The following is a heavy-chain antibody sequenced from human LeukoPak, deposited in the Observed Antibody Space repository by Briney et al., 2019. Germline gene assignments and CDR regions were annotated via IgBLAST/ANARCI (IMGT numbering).Heavy chain of an antibody. Sequence: GGSLRLSCAASGFTVSSNYMSWVRQAPGKGLEWVSVIYSGGSTFYAESVKGRFTISRDNSKNTLYLQMNSLRADDTAVYYCAREMIYSSKYYYYGMDVWGQGTTVTVSS. CDR3: AREMIYSSKYYYYGMDV. CDR2: IYSGGST. J-gene: IGHJ6*02. CDR1: GFTVSSNY. D-gene: IGHD4-11*01. V-gene: IGHV3-53*01.